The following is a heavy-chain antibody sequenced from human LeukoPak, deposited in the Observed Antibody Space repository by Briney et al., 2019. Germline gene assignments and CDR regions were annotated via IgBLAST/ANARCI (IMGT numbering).Heavy chain of an antibody. J-gene: IGHJ5*02. CDR3: AKDFRTIAAAGTRWFDP. Sequence: PGGSLRLSCAASGFTFSSYGMSWVRQAPGKGLEWVSGIRAGGDNTYYADSVKGRFTISRDNSKNTLYLQMNSLRAEDTAVYYCAKDFRTIAAAGTRWFDPWGQGTLVTVSS. CDR1: GFTFSSYG. CDR2: IRAGGDNT. V-gene: IGHV3-23*01. D-gene: IGHD6-13*01.